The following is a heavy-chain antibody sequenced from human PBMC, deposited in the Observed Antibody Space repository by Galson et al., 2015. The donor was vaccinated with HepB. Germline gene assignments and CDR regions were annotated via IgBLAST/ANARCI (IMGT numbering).Heavy chain of an antibody. J-gene: IGHJ6*02. V-gene: IGHV1-18*04. Sequence: SVKVSCKASSYTFTSYGISWVRQAPGQGLEWMGWISAYNGNTNYAQKLQGRVTMTTDTSTSTAYMELRSLRSDDTAVYYCAREGMYYYDSSGYYGMDVWGQGTTVTVSS. CDR1: SYTFTSYG. CDR3: AREGMYYYDSSGYYGMDV. CDR2: ISAYNGNT. D-gene: IGHD3-22*01.